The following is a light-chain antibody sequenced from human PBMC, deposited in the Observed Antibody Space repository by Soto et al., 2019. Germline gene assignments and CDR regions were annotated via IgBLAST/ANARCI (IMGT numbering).Light chain of an antibody. J-gene: IGKJ1*01. CDR2: GAF. Sequence: EIVMTQSPVTLSVSPGERATLSCRASQSVSSNLAWYQQKPGQAPSLLIYGAFTRATGIPARFSGTGSGTEFTLTISSLQSEDFAVYYCQQYNNWPPWTFGQGTKV. CDR1: QSVSSN. V-gene: IGKV3-15*01. CDR3: QQYNNWPPWT.